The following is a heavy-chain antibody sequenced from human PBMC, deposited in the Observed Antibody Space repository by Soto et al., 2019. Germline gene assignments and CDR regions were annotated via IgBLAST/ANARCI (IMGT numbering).Heavy chain of an antibody. V-gene: IGHV1-18*01. D-gene: IGHD6-13*01. J-gene: IGHJ6*02. CDR3: ARGHSSSWYGYYYYGMDV. CDR1: GYTFTSYG. CDR2: ISAYNGNT. Sequence: SVKVSCKASGYTFTSYGISGVRQAHGQGLEWMGWISAYNGNTNYAQKLQGRVTMTTDTSTSTAYMELRSLRSDDTAVYYCARGHSSSWYGYYYYGMDVWGQGTTVTVSS.